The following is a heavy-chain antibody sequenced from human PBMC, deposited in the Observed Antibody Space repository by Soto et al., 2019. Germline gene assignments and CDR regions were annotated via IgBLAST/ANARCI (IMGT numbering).Heavy chain of an antibody. D-gene: IGHD2-2*01. Sequence: SSETLSLTCAVYGGSFSGYYWTWIRQPPGTGLEWIGEINHSGSTNYNPSLKSRVTISVDTSKNQFSLMLSSVTAADTAVYYCARHLGYCTGTSCYGYYTMDVWGQGTTVTVSS. CDR1: GGSFSGYY. V-gene: IGHV4-34*01. CDR3: ARHLGYCTGTSCYGYYTMDV. CDR2: INHSGST. J-gene: IGHJ6*02.